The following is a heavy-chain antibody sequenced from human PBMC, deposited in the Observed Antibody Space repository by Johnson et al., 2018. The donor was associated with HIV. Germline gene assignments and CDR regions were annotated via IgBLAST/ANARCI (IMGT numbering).Heavy chain of an antibody. Sequence: MQLVESGGGVVRPGGSLRLSCAASGFTFNNFEMNWVRQAPGKGLEWVSYISNSGNTIYYADSVKGRFTISRDNAKNSLYLQMNSLRAEDTAVYYCAREVAGDYGDSPGAFDIWGQGTMVTVSS. CDR1: GFTFNNFE. V-gene: IGHV3-48*03. CDR3: AREVAGDYGDSPGAFDI. D-gene: IGHD4-17*01. CDR2: ISNSGNTI. J-gene: IGHJ3*02.